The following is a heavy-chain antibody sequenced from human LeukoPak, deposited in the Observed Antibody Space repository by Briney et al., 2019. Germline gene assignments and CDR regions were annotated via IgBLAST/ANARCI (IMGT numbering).Heavy chain of an antibody. J-gene: IGHJ4*02. CDR3: ARDAYSGGSCYAY. CDR1: GFTFSSYW. D-gene: IGHD2-15*01. V-gene: IGHV3-7*01. CDR2: INQDGSEK. Sequence: GGSLRLSCAVSGFTFSSYWMSWVRQAPGKGLEWVANINQDGSEKYYVDPLEGRFTISRDNAKNSLFLQMNSLRAEDTAVYYCARDAYSGGSCYAYWGQGTLVIVSS.